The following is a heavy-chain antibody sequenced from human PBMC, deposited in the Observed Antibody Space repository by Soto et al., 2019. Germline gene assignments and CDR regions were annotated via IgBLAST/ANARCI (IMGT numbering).Heavy chain of an antibody. CDR2: ISGYNDNT. J-gene: IGHJ6*02. CDR3: AKDASSWFYYFCGMDV. V-gene: IGHV1-18*01. D-gene: IGHD2-2*01. Sequence: QIQLEQSRPELRKPGASVKVSCKASGYIFSNFGISWVRQAPGQGLEWMGWISGYNDNTNYAQKFQDRLRMTTDISTGTAYMELTTLGSEDTAVYYCAKDASSWFYYFCGMDVWGQGTTVTVSS. CDR1: GYIFSNFG.